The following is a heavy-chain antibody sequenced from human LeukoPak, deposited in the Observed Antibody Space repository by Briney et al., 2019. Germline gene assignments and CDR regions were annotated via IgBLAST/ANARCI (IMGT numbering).Heavy chain of an antibody. Sequence: PGGSLRLSCGASGFTFSNYAMTWVRQAAGMGLEWVSCIGGSGFKTYYAGSVKGRFTISRDRSKNTLYLQMNSLRAEDTAVYYCAKAHYDFWSGYYRGYFDNWGQGTMVTVSS. V-gene: IGHV3-23*01. CDR2: IGGSGFKT. CDR3: AKAHYDFWSGYYRGYFDN. J-gene: IGHJ4*02. CDR1: GFTFSNYA. D-gene: IGHD3-3*01.